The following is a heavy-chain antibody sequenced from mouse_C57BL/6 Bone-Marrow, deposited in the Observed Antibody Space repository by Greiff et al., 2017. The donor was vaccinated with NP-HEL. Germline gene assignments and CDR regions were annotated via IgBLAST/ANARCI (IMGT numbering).Heavy chain of an antibody. Sequence: EVQLQESGGDLVKPGGSLKLSCAASGFTFSSYGMSWVRQTPDKRLEWVATISSGGSYTYYPDSVKGRFTISRDNAKNTLYLQMSSLKSEDTAMYYCARSYYSNLDYWGQGTTLTVSS. CDR1: GFTFSSYG. CDR2: ISSGGSYT. J-gene: IGHJ2*01. V-gene: IGHV5-6*01. CDR3: ARSYYSNLDY. D-gene: IGHD2-5*01.